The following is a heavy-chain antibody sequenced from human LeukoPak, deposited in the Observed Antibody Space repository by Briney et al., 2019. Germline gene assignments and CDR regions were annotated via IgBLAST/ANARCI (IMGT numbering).Heavy chain of an antibody. CDR2: ISAYNGNT. Sequence: ASVKVSCKASGYTFTSYGISWVRQAPGQGLEWMGWISAYNGNTNYAQKLQGRVTMTTDTSTSTAYMELRSLRSDDTAVYYCARAGRATFGRRVLDYYYYMDVWGKGTTVTVSS. CDR3: ARAGRATFGRRVLDYYYYMDV. J-gene: IGHJ6*03. D-gene: IGHD1-26*01. CDR1: GYTFTSYG. V-gene: IGHV1-18*01.